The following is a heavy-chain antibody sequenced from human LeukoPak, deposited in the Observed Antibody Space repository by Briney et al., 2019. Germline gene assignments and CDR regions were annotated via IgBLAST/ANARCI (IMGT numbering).Heavy chain of an antibody. V-gene: IGHV4-39*07. CDR2: IDYSGST. Sequence: SETLSLTCTVSGDSSTNSLYYWGWIRQPPGKGLERIGSIDYSGSTYYNPSLKSRATISIDTSKNQFSLKLSSVTAADTAVYYCAREYTLYRSGWFLDYWGQGTVVTVSS. CDR1: GDSSTNSLYY. CDR3: AREYTLYRSGWFLDY. D-gene: IGHD6-19*01. J-gene: IGHJ4*02.